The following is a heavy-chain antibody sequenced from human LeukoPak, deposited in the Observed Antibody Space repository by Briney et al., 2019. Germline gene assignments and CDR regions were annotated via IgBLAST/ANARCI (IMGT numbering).Heavy chain of an antibody. J-gene: IGHJ4*02. V-gene: IGHV1-69*05. CDR3: ARVTLPTYYYDSSGYYHTGFDY. CDR1: GGTFSIYA. D-gene: IGHD3-22*01. CDR2: IIPIFGTA. Sequence: ASVTVSFKASGGTFSIYAISWVRQAPGQGLEWMGGIIPIFGTANYAQKFQGRVTITTDESTSTAYMELSSLRSEDTAVYYCARVTLPTYYYDSSGYYHTGFDYWGQGTLVTVSS.